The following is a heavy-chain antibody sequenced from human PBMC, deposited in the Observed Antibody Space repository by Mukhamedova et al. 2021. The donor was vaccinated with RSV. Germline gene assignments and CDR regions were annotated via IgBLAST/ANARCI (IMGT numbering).Heavy chain of an antibody. D-gene: IGHD5-24*01. Sequence: FQGSVTMTRDTSISTAYMELSRLRSDDTAVYYCARGPMASHYGMDVWGQGTTVTVSS. J-gene: IGHJ6*02. V-gene: IGHV1-2*02. CDR3: ARGPMASHYGMDV.